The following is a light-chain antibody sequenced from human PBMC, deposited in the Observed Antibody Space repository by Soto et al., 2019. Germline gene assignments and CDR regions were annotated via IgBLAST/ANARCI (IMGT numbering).Light chain of an antibody. Sequence: EIVLTQSPGTLSLSPGERATLSCRASRRVSSSYLAWYQQKPGQAPRLLIYGASSRATGIPDRFSGSGSGTDFTLTISRLEPEDFAVYFCQRYGSSPPFTCAQGTKVDIK. CDR1: RRVSSSY. J-gene: IGKJ2*01. CDR3: QRYGSSPPFT. V-gene: IGKV3-20*01. CDR2: GAS.